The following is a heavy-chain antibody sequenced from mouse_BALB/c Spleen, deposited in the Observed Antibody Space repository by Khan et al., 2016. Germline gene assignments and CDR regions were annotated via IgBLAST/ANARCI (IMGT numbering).Heavy chain of an antibody. CDR1: GYSFTSYY. CDR2: IFPGSGNT. Sequence: QVQLQQSGPELVKPGASVKISCKASGYSFTSYYIHWVNQRPGQGLEWIGWIFPGSGNTKYNEKFKGKATLTADSSSSTAYMQLSSLTSEDSAVYCCASLYYGYDTFAYWGQGTLVTVSA. V-gene: IGHV1-66*01. D-gene: IGHD2-2*01. CDR3: ASLYYGYDTFAY. J-gene: IGHJ3*01.